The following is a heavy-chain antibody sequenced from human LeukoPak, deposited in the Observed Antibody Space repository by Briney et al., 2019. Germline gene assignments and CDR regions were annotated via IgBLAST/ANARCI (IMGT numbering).Heavy chain of an antibody. Sequence: GGSLRLSCAASGFTFSTYGIHWVRQAPGKGLEWVAVIWNDGSNKFYADSVKGRFTISRDNSKNTLYLQMNSLRTDDTAVYYCAKEARDCRVGSCYSFYFDYWGQGTLVTVSS. J-gene: IGHJ4*02. CDR1: GFTFSTYG. D-gene: IGHD2-15*01. V-gene: IGHV3-30*02. CDR3: AKEARDCRVGSCYSFYFDY. CDR2: IWNDGSNK.